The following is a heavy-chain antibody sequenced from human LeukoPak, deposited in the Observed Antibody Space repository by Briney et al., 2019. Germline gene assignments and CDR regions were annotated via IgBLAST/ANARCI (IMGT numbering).Heavy chain of an antibody. Sequence: GGSLRLSCAASGFTFSGYWMTWVRQAPGKGLEWAANIKPDGSESYSVDSVKGRFTISRDNAKNSLYLQMNSLRAEDTAVYYCARQRYHDSWGQGTLVTVSS. V-gene: IGHV3-7*01. CDR1: GFTFSGYW. CDR2: IKPDGSES. J-gene: IGHJ4*02. D-gene: IGHD2-2*01. CDR3: ARQRYHDS.